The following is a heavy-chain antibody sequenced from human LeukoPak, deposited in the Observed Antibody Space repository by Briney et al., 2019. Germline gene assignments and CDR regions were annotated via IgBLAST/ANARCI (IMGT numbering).Heavy chain of an antibody. J-gene: IGHJ3*02. V-gene: IGHV1-69*04. CDR2: IIPILGIA. Sequence: ASVKVSCKASGGTFSSYAISWVRQAPGQGLEWMGRIIPILGIANYAQKFQGRVTITADKSTSTAYMELSSLRSEDTAVYYCARSPPLSAFDIWGQGTMVTVSS. CDR3: ARSPPLSAFDI. CDR1: GGTFSSYA.